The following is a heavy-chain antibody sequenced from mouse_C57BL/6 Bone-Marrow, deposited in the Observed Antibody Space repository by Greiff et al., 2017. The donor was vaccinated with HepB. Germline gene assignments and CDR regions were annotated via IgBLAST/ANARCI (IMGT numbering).Heavy chain of an antibody. V-gene: IGHV5-9-1*02. CDR2: ISSGGDYI. D-gene: IGHD1-1*01. CDR1: GFTFSSYA. J-gene: IGHJ1*03. CDR3: TRFYYGSSYWYFDV. Sequence: DVMLVESGEGLVKPGGSLKLSCAASGFTFSSYAMSWVRQTPEKRLEWVAYISSGGDYIYYADTVKGRFTISRDNARNTLYLQMSSLKSEDTAMYYCTRFYYGSSYWYFDVWGTGTTVTVSS.